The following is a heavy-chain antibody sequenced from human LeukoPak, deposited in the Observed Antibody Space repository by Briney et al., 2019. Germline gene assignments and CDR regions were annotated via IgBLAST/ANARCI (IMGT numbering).Heavy chain of an antibody. CDR3: ARGGVGPTTNWFDP. CDR1: GFTFSSYA. J-gene: IGHJ5*02. V-gene: IGHV3-23*01. CDR2: ISGSGGST. Sequence: PGGSLRLSCAASGFTFSSYAMSWVRQAPGKGLEWVSAISGSGGSTYYADSVKGRFTISRDNSKNTLYLQMNSLRAEDTAVYYCARGGVGPTTNWFDPWGQGTLVTVSS. D-gene: IGHD1-26*01.